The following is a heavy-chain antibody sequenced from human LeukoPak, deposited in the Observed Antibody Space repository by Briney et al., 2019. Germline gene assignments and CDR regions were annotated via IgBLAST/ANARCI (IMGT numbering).Heavy chain of an antibody. V-gene: IGHV3-21*01. D-gene: IGHD6-6*01. CDR3: ARQYSSSSRTYYYYMDV. CDR1: GFTFSSYS. CDR2: ISSSSSYI. J-gene: IGHJ6*03. Sequence: GESLRLSCAASGFTFSSYSMNWVRQAPGKGLEWVSSISSSSSYIYYADSVKGRFTISRDNAKNSLYLQMNSLRAEDTAVYYCARQYSSSSRTYYYYMDVWGKGTTVTVSS.